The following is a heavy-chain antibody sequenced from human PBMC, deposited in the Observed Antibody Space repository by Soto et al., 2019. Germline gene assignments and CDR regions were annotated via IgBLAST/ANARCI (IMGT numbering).Heavy chain of an antibody. V-gene: IGHV3-48*01. CDR3: VGGDSDYYYYGMDV. J-gene: IGHJ6*02. CDR1: GFSFSDYS. CDR2: ISGGSRSI. D-gene: IGHD2-21*02. Sequence: GGSLRLSCAASGFSFSDYSMDWLRQAPGRGLEWLAYISGGSRSIYYADSVKGRFTISRDNSKNTLYLQMNSLRAEDTAVYYCVGGDSDYYYYGMDVWGQGTTVTVSS.